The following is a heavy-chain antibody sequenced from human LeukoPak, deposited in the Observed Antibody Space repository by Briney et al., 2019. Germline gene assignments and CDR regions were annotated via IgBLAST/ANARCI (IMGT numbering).Heavy chain of an antibody. V-gene: IGHV3-11*04. CDR3: ARDAPWQWLALVY. J-gene: IGHJ4*02. D-gene: IGHD6-19*01. Sequence: GGSLRLSCAASGFTFSDYYMSWIRQAPGKGLEWVSYISSSGSTIYYADSVKGRFSISRDNAKNSLYLQMSSLRAEDTAVYYCARDAPWQWLALVYWGQGTQVTVSS. CDR1: GFTFSDYY. CDR2: ISSSGSTI.